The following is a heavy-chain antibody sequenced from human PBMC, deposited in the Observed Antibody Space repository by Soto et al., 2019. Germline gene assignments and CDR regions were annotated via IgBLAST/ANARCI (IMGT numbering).Heavy chain of an antibody. Sequence: GGSLRLSCAASGFTFSNAWMNWVRQAPGKGLEWVGRIKSKTDGGTTDYAAPVKGRFTISRDDSKNTLYLQMNSLKTEDTAVYYCSPVRDYAGAEFDYWGQGTLVTVSS. J-gene: IGHJ4*02. CDR2: IKSKTDGGTT. CDR1: GFTFSNAW. D-gene: IGHD2-2*01. CDR3: SPVRDYAGAEFDY. V-gene: IGHV3-15*07.